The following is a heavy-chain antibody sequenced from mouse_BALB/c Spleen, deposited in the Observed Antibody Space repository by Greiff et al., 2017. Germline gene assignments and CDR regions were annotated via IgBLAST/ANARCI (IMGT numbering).Heavy chain of an antibody. D-gene: IGHD2-3*01. CDR3: AREGSIYDGYYDYAMDY. Sequence: EVQLQQSGPELVKPGASMKISCKASGYSFTGYTMNWVKQSHGKNLEWIGLINPYNGGTSYNQKFKGKATLTVDKSSSTAYMELLSLTSEDSAVYYCAREGSIYDGYYDYAMDYWGQGTSVTVSS. V-gene: IGHV1-18*01. J-gene: IGHJ4*01. CDR2: INPYNGGT. CDR1: GYSFTGYT.